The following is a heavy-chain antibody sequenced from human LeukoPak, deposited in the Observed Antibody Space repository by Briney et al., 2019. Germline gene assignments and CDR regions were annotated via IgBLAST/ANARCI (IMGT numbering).Heavy chain of an antibody. V-gene: IGHV3-53*01. D-gene: IGHD4-17*01. CDR2: LYSGGST. Sequence: GGSLRLSCVASGFTVSNTYMTWVRQAPGKGLEWVSNLYSGGSTYYVHSVKGRFTISRDNSKNTVYLQMNSLGAEDTAVYYCARQSNYGDYDPWGQGTLVTVSS. J-gene: IGHJ5*02. CDR1: GFTVSNTY. CDR3: ARQSNYGDYDP.